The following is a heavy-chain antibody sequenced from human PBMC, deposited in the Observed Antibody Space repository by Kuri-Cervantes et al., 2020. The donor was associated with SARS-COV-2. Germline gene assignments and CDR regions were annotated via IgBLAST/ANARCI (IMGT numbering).Heavy chain of an antibody. CDR3: ARVVRNYYGSGEPLDY. CDR2: INHSEST. Sequence: SEPLSFTFAVYGGSSSGYYWSWIRQPPGKGLVWFGVINHSESTNYNTSLESRVTISVDTSRNQCTLKLSSVTASDTAVYYCARVVRNYYGSGEPLDYWGQGTLVTVSS. D-gene: IGHD3-10*01. J-gene: IGHJ4*02. V-gene: IGHV4-34*01. CDR1: GGSSSGYY.